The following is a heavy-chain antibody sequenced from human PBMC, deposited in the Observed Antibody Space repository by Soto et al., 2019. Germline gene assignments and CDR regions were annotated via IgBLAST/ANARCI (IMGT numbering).Heavy chain of an antibody. D-gene: IGHD1-1*01. CDR1: GGSFNSYT. J-gene: IGHJ6*02. CDR2: INPDSGGT. CDR3: ARDSSPVPGSMDV. V-gene: IGHV1-2*04. Sequence: ASGKVACKASGGSFNSYTISCVRLAAGQGREWMGWINPDSGGTNYAQKFQGWVTMTRDTSTSTVSMEVRRLKSGDTAVYYCARDSSPVPGSMDVWGQGTTVTVSS.